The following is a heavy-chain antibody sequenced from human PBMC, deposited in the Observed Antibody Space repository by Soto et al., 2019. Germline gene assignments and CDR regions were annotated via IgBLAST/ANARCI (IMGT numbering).Heavy chain of an antibody. CDR1: GFTFSSYW. Sequence: EVQLVESGGGLVQPGGSLRLSCAASGFTFSSYWMSWVRQAPGKGLEWVANIKQDGSEKYYVDSVKGRFTISRDNAKNSLYLQMNSLRAEDTAVYYCARGGAYVLRFLEWLSPFDPWGQGTLVTVSS. CDR2: IKQDGSEK. V-gene: IGHV3-7*01. D-gene: IGHD3-3*01. CDR3: ARGGAYVLRFLEWLSPFDP. J-gene: IGHJ5*02.